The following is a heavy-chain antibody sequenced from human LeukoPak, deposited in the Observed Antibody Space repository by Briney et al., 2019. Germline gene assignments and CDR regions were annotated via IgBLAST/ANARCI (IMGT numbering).Heavy chain of an antibody. Sequence: SGGSLRLSCAASGFTFDDYGMSWVRQAPGKGLEWVSVIFTSGGTDYADSVRGRFTISRDNSKNTLYLQMNNLKVEDTAVYYCARGPSLRLAGNAFDYWGQGTLVSVSS. CDR1: GFTFDDYG. V-gene: IGHV3-53*01. CDR3: ARGPSLRLAGNAFDY. CDR2: IFTSGGT. D-gene: IGHD1-1*01. J-gene: IGHJ4*02.